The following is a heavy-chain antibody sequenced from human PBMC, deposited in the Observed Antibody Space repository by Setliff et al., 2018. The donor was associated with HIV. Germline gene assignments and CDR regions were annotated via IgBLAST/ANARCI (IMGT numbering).Heavy chain of an antibody. CDR1: GESLSDYY. J-gene: IGHJ4*02. CDR2: INHNKSS. V-gene: IGHV4-34*01. Sequence: SETLSLTCAVYGESLSDYYWSWIRQPPGKGLEWIGEINHNKSSDYNPSLKSRVTMSVDTSKNQFSLRLTSVTAADTAVYYCAREPDYWGQGILVTVSS. CDR3: AREPDY.